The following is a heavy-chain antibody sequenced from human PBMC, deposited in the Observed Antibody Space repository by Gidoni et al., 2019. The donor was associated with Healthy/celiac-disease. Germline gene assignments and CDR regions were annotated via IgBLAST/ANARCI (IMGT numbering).Heavy chain of an antibody. CDR3: ARDRGDFGSGSYRANYFDY. D-gene: IGHD3-10*01. CDR2: IYHSGST. CDR1: GGSISSSNW. Sequence: QVQLQESGPGLVKPSGTLSLTCAVSGGSISSSNWWSWVRQPPGKGLEWIGEIYHSGSTNYNPSLKSRVTISVDKSKNQFSLKLSSVTAADTAVYYCARDRGDFGSGSYRANYFDYWGQGTLVTVSS. V-gene: IGHV4-4*02. J-gene: IGHJ4*02.